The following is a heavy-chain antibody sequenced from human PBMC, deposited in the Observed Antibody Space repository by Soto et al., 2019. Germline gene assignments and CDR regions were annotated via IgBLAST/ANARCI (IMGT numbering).Heavy chain of an antibody. J-gene: IGHJ4*02. CDR1: GFTFSSYA. CDR3: GRNRKSPKLIAAAGSGDLVY. D-gene: IGHD6-13*01. Sequence: PGGSLRLSCAASGFTFSSYAMHWVRQAPGKGLEWVAVISYDGSNKYYADSVKGRFTISRDNSKNTLYLQMNSLRAEDTAVYYCGRNRKSPKLIAAAGSGDLVYWGKGTLVTVSS. V-gene: IGHV3-30-3*01. CDR2: ISYDGSNK.